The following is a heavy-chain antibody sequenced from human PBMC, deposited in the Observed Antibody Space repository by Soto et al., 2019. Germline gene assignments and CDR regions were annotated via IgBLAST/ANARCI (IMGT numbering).Heavy chain of an antibody. CDR1: RYTFTSYD. V-gene: IGHV1-8*01. CDR2: MNPNSGNT. Sequence: QVQLVQSGAEVKKPGASVKVSCKASRYTFTSYDINWVRQATGQGLEWMGWMNPNSGNTGYAQKYQGRVTMTRNTSISTAYMELSSLRYEDTAVYYCARDRGVWFGDQRQKPALGYWGQGTLVTVSS. J-gene: IGHJ4*02. CDR3: ARDRGVWFGDQRQKPALGY. D-gene: IGHD3-10*01.